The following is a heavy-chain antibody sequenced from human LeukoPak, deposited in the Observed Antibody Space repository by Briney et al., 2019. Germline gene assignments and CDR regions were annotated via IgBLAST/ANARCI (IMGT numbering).Heavy chain of an antibody. CDR1: GFTFSSYW. CDR3: ARGGIQQPRSYFDY. Sequence: GGSLRLSCAASGFTFSSYWMSWVRQAPGKGLEWVANIKQDGSEKYYVDSVKGRFTISRDNAKNSLYLQMNSLRAEDTAVYYCARGGIQQPRSYFDYWGQGTLVTVSS. D-gene: IGHD6-13*01. CDR2: IKQDGSEK. V-gene: IGHV3-7*01. J-gene: IGHJ4*02.